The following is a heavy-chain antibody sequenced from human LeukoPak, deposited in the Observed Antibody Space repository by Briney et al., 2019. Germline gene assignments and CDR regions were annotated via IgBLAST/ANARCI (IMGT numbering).Heavy chain of an antibody. CDR2: INNDGSRT. Sequence: GGSLRLSCAASGFTFSNHWKHWVRLVPGKGLVWVSHINNDGSRTSYADSVKGRFTVSRDNANNTLYLQMSSLRAEDTAVYYCARVLRYCSGGNCYSGGLGYMDVWGKGTTVTISS. CDR1: GFTFSNHW. CDR3: ARVLRYCSGGNCYSGGLGYMDV. V-gene: IGHV3-74*01. J-gene: IGHJ6*03. D-gene: IGHD2-15*01.